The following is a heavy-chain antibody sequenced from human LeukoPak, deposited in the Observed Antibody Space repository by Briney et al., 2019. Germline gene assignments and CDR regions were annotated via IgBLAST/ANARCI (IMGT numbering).Heavy chain of an antibody. V-gene: IGHV3-23*01. CDR1: GFTFNNYA. Sequence: GGSLRLSCAASGFTFNNYAMSWVRQAPGKGLEWVSALSGSADGTYYADSVKGRFTISRDNSQNTLYLQMNSLRAEDTAVYYCARGLPSSDTFDYWGQGTLVTVSS. CDR2: LSGSADGT. CDR3: ARGLPSSDTFDY. J-gene: IGHJ4*02. D-gene: IGHD3-22*01.